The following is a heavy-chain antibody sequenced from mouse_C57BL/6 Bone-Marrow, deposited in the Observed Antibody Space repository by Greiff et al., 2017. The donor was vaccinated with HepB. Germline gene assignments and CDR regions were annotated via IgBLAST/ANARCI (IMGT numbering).Heavy chain of an antibody. V-gene: IGHV1-74*01. CDR2: IHPSDSDT. D-gene: IGHD2-2*01. J-gene: IGHJ2*01. Sequence: VQLQQPGAELVKPGASVKVSCKASGYTFTSYWMHWVKQRPGQGLEWIGRIHPSDSDTNYNQKFKGKATLTVDKSSSTAYMQLSRLTSEDSAVYYCATNPYGYKYYFVYWGQGTTLTVSS. CDR1: GYTFTSYW. CDR3: ATNPYGYKYYFVY.